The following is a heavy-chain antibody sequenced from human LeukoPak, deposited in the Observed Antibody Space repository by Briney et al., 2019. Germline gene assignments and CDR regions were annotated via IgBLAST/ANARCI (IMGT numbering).Heavy chain of an antibody. CDR3: ARGRYYGSGSVY. Sequence: PSETLSLTCAVYGGSFSGYYWSWIRQPPGKGLEWIGEINHSGSTNYNPSLKSRVTTSVDTSKNQFSLKLSSVTAADTAVYYCARGRYYGSGSVYWGQGTLVTVSS. CDR1: GGSFSGYY. J-gene: IGHJ4*02. CDR2: INHSGST. D-gene: IGHD3-10*01. V-gene: IGHV4-34*01.